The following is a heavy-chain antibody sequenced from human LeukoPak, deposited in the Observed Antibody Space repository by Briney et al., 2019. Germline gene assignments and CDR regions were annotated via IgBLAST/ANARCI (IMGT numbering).Heavy chain of an antibody. J-gene: IGHJ5*02. CDR2: INHSGST. CDR3: ARSAMSPSRTTSRSNWFDP. Sequence: SETLSLTCAVYGGSFSGYYWSWIRQPPGKGLEWIGEINHSGSTNYNPSLKSRVTISVDTSKNQFSLKLSSVTAADTAVYYCARSAMSPSRTTSRSNWFDPWGQGTLVTVSS. V-gene: IGHV4-34*01. CDR1: GGSFSGYY. D-gene: IGHD2/OR15-2a*01.